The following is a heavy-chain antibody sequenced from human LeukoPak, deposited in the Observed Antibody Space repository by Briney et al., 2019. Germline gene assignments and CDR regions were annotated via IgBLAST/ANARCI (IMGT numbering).Heavy chain of an antibody. J-gene: IGHJ4*02. Sequence: GGSLRLSCAASGFTFSSYAMHWVRQAPGKGLEWVAVIWYDGSNKYYADSVKGRFTISRDNSKNTLYLQMNSLRAEDTAVYYCARDGYSKKIDYWGQGTLVTVSS. D-gene: IGHD6-13*01. CDR3: ARDGYSKKIDY. V-gene: IGHV3-33*01. CDR2: IWYDGSNK. CDR1: GFTFSSYA.